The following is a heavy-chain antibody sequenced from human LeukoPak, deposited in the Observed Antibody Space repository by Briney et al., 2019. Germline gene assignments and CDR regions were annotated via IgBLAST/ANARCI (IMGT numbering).Heavy chain of an antibody. Sequence: GGSLRLSCAGSGFTFSTYVIHWVRQAPGKGLEWAALISYDGNSKYYADSVKGRFTISRDNSRNTVSLQMVSLRAEDTAVYYCARVTTSTKYCSGMDVWGQGTTVTVSS. CDR2: ISYDGNSK. CDR1: GFTFSTYV. D-gene: IGHD1-14*01. CDR3: ARVTTSTKYCSGMDV. J-gene: IGHJ6*02. V-gene: IGHV3-30*03.